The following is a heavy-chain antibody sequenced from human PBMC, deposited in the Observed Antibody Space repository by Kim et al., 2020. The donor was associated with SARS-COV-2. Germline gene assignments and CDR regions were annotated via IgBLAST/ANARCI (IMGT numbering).Heavy chain of an antibody. CDR2: IWYDGSNK. D-gene: IGHD1-26*01. Sequence: GGSLRLSCAASGFTFSNYGMHWVRQAPGKGLEWVAVIWYDGSNKYYADSVKGRFTISRDSSKNTLYLHMNSLTAEDTAVYYCARKDLVGATTALDYWGQG. J-gene: IGHJ4*02. CDR3: ARKDLVGATTALDY. V-gene: IGHV3-33*01. CDR1: GFTFSNYG.